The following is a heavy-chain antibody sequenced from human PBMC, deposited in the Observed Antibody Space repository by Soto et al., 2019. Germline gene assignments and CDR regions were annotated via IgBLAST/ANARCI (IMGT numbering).Heavy chain of an antibody. CDR3: ARAPIAANNWFGP. J-gene: IGHJ5*02. V-gene: IGHV1-69*13. D-gene: IGHD6-13*01. CDR2: IIPIFGTA. CDR1: GGTFSSYA. Sequence: SVKVSCKASGGTFSSYAISWVRQAPGQGLEWMGGIIPIFGTANYAQKFQGRVTITADESTSTAYMELSSLRSEDTAVHYCARAPIAANNWFGPCGHGTLVTVSA.